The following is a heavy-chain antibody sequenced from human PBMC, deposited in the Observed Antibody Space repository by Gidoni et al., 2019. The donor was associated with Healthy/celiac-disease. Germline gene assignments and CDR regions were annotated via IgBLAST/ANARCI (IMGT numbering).Heavy chain of an antibody. CDR1: GFSLTNARMG. CDR3: ARISITGTTVFKNNWFDH. Sequence: VTLKESGAVLVKPTENLTLTCAVSGFSLTNARMGVSWTRQPPGKALEWLAHKLSNDEQSYSTSRNSRLTISKDTSKSQVVLTMTNMDPLDTATYYWARISITGTTVFKNNWFDHWGQGTLVTVSS. CDR2: KLSNDEQ. D-gene: IGHD1-7*01. V-gene: IGHV2-26*01. J-gene: IGHJ5*02.